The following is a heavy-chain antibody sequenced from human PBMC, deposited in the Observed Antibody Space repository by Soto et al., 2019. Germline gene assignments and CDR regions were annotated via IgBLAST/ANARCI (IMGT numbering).Heavy chain of an antibody. CDR3: AKDMDIVVVPDAPSYGMDV. CDR2: ISWDGGST. J-gene: IGHJ6*02. D-gene: IGHD2-2*03. CDR1: GFTFDDYT. Sequence: GGSLRLSCAASGFTFDDYTMHWVRQAPGKGLEWVSLISWDGGSTYYADSVKGRFTISRDNSKNSLYLQMNSLRTEDTALYYCAKDMDIVVVPDAPSYGMDVWGQGTTVTVSS. V-gene: IGHV3-43*01.